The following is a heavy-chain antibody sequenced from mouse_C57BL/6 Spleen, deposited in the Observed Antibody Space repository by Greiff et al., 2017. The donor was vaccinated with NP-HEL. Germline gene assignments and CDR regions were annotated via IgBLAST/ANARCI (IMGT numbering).Heavy chain of an antibody. CDR2: IDPEDGET. D-gene: IGHD2-5*01. J-gene: IGHJ4*01. V-gene: IGHV14-2*01. Sequence: VQLQQSGAELVKPGASVKLSCTASGFNIKDYYMHWVKQRTEQGLEWIGRIDPEDGETKYALKFQGKATITADTSSNTAYLQLSSLTSEDTAVYYCARSFSNYGAMDYWGQGTSVTVSS. CDR1: GFNIKDYY. CDR3: ARSFSNYGAMDY.